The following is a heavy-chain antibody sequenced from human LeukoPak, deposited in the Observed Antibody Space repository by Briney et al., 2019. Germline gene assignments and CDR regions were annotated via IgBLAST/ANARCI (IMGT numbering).Heavy chain of an antibody. J-gene: IGHJ5*02. CDR1: GYTFTGYY. D-gene: IGHD3-10*01. Sequence: ASVKVSCKASGYTFTGYYIHWVRQAPGQGLEWMAWINPNSGATNYAQKFQGRVTMTRDTSISTAYMELSRLTSDDTAVYFCARGRFGEWDNWFDPWGQGTLVTVSS. CDR2: INPNSGAT. CDR3: ARGRFGEWDNWFDP. V-gene: IGHV1-2*02.